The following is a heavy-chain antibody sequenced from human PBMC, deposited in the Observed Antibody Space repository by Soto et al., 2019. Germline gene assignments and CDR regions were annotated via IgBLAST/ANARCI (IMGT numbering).Heavy chain of an antibody. CDR2: INSDGSST. CDR3: ARVSRPEDVVEYWCDP. V-gene: IGHV3-74*02. J-gene: IGHJ5*02. D-gene: IGHD2-15*01. CDR1: GFTFSSYW. Sequence: EVQLVESGGGLVQPGGSLRLSCAASGFTFSSYWMHWVRQAPGKGLGWVSRINSDGSSTSYADSVKGRFTIARVNTKNTLYLQMDSLRAEDTAVYYCARVSRPEDVVEYWCDPWGQGIMVTVSS.